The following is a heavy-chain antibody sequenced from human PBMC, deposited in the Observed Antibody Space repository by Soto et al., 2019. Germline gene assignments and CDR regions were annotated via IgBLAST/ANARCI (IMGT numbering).Heavy chain of an antibody. CDR2: IIPIFGTA. D-gene: IGHD1-26*01. CDR1: GGTFSSYA. J-gene: IGHJ3*02. V-gene: IGHV1-69*13. CDR3: AGAVGATGDAFDI. Sequence: SVKVSCKASGGTFSSYAISWVRQAPGQGLEWMGGIIPIFGTANYAQKFQGRVTITADESTSTAYMELSSLRSEDTAVYYCAGAVGATGDAFDIWGQGTMVTVSS.